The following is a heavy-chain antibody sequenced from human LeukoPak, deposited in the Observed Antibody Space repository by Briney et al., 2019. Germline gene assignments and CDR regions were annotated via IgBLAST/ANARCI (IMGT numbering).Heavy chain of an antibody. J-gene: IGHJ4*02. D-gene: IGHD4-17*01. CDR3: ARVTPARYGDSPPFDY. V-gene: IGHV3-30*04. Sequence: GGSLRLSCAASGFTFSSYAMHWVRQAPGKGLEWVAVISYDGSNKYYADSVKGRFTISRDNSKNTLYLQMNSLRAEDTAVYYCARVTPARYGDSPPFDYWGQGTLVTVSS. CDR2: ISYDGSNK. CDR1: GFTFSSYA.